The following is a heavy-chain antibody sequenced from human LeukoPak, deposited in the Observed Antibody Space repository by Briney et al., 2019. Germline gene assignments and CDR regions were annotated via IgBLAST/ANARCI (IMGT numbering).Heavy chain of an antibody. V-gene: IGHV4-59*12. CDR1: GGSISSYY. CDR3: ARTVGGWYYFDY. Sequence: SETLSLTCTVSGGSISSYYWSWIRQPPGKRLEWIGYIYYSEITSYNPSLKSRVTISVDTSKNQFSLKLSSVTAADTAVYYCARTVGGWYYFDYWGQGTLVTVSS. D-gene: IGHD6-19*01. CDR2: IYYSEIT. J-gene: IGHJ4*02.